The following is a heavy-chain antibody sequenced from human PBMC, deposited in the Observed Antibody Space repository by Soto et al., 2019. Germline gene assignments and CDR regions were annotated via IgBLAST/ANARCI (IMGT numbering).Heavy chain of an antibody. Sequence: QVQLVESGGGVVQPGRSLRLSCAASGFTFSSYAMHWVRQAPGKGLEWVAVISYDGSNKYYADSVKGRFTISRDNARNSVYLQMNSLRDEDTAVYYCARDPGVSGWYRWLDPWGQGTLVTVSS. CDR3: ARDPGVSGWYRWLDP. D-gene: IGHD6-19*01. V-gene: IGHV3-30-3*01. CDR1: GFTFSSYA. CDR2: ISYDGSNK. J-gene: IGHJ5*02.